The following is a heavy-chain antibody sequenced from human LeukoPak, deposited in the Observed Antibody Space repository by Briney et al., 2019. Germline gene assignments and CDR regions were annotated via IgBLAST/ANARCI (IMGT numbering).Heavy chain of an antibody. CDR1: GGSFSGYH. D-gene: IGHD5-24*01. CDR3: ARRPDGIDI. J-gene: IGHJ3*02. CDR2: INHSGGT. Sequence: SEALSLTCAVYGGSFSGYHWSWIRQSPGRGPEWIGQINHSGGTDYNASVQSRVTISIDTARNQFSLRLSSLTAADTAIYYCARRPDGIDIWGQGTTVIVSS. V-gene: IGHV4-34*01.